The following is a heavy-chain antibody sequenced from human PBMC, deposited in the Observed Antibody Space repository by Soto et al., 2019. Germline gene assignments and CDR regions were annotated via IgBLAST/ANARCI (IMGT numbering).Heavy chain of an antibody. V-gene: IGHV1-2*02. Sequence: ASVKVSCKASGYTFTGYYMHWVRQAPGQGLEWMGWINPNSGGTNYAQKFQGRVTMTRDTSISTAYMELSRLRSDDTAVYYCARVTSPAIVATECHWGQGTLVTVSS. CDR1: GYTFTGYY. CDR3: ARVTSPAIVATECH. CDR2: INPNSGGT. J-gene: IGHJ4*02. D-gene: IGHD5-12*01.